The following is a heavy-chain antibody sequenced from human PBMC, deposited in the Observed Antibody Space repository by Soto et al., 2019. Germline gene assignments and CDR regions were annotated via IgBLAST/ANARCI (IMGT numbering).Heavy chain of an antibody. V-gene: IGHV3-72*01. CDR3: VQRPLGYYYGMDV. J-gene: IGHJ6*02. CDR2: TRNKANSYTT. CDR1: GFTFSDHY. Sequence: EVQLVESGGGLVQPGGSLRLSCAASGFTFSDHYMDWVRQAPGKGLEWVGRTRNKANSYTTEYAASVKGRFTISRDDSKNALYLRMNSMKTEDTAVYYCVQRPLGYYYGMDVWGQGTTVTVSS.